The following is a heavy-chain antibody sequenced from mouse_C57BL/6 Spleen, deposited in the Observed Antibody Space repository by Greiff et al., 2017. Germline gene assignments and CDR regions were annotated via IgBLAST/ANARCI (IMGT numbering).Heavy chain of an antibody. V-gene: IGHV1-15*01. D-gene: IGHD2-3*01. CDR2: IDPETGGT. Sequence: QVQLQQSGAELVRPGASVTLSCKASGYTFTDYEMHWVKQTPVHGLEWIGAIDPETGGTAYNQKFKGKAILTADKSSSTAYMELRSLTSEDAAVYYCTRQAYDGYYGYFDVWGTGTTVTVSS. CDR3: TRQAYDGYYGYFDV. J-gene: IGHJ1*03. CDR1: GYTFTDYE.